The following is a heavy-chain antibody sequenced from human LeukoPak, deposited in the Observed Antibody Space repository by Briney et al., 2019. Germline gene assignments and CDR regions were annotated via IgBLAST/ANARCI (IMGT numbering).Heavy chain of an antibody. CDR2: ISSSSSYI. V-gene: IGHV3-21*01. CDR3: ARGKDGTTYYFDY. J-gene: IGHJ4*02. Sequence: VGSLRLSRAVSRVASSRDSMNCGRGAPGKGVGWGSSISSSSSYIYYADSVKGRFTITRDNAKNSLYLQMNSLRAEDTAVYYCARGKDGTTYYFDYWGQGTLVTVSS. D-gene: IGHD2-2*01. CDR1: RVASSRDS.